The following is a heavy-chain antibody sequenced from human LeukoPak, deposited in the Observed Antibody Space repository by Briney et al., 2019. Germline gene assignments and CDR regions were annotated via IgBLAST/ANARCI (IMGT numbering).Heavy chain of an antibody. V-gene: IGHV3-20*04. J-gene: IGHJ4*02. Sequence: GGSLRLSCAASGFTFDDYGMSWVRHAPGKGLEWVSGINWDGGSTGYADSVKGRFTISRDNAKNSLYLQMNSLRAEDTALYYCARLLLWFGESQYYFDYWGQGTLVTVSS. D-gene: IGHD3-10*01. CDR1: GFTFDDYG. CDR3: ARLLLWFGESQYYFDY. CDR2: INWDGGST.